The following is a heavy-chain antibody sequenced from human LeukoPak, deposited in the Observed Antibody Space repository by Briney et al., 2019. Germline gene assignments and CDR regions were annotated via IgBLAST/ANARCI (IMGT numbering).Heavy chain of an antibody. J-gene: IGHJ4*02. CDR2: IYYSGST. Sequence: SETLSLTCTVSGYSISSGYYWGWIRQPPGKGLEWIGSIYYSGSTFDNPSLKSRVTISVDTSKNQFSLKLSSVTAADTAVYYCARHRSGWLQSSFDYWGQGTLVTVSS. CDR3: ARHRSGWLQSSFDY. D-gene: IGHD5-24*01. CDR1: GYSISSGYY. V-gene: IGHV4-38-2*02.